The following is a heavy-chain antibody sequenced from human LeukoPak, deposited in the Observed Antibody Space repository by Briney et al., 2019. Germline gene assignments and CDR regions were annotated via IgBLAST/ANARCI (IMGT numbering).Heavy chain of an antibody. CDR1: GFTFSDYG. CDR3: VKFKSVLGESFHY. V-gene: IGHV3-23*01. CDR2: ISGSGGTT. Sequence: GGSLRLSCAASGFTFSDYGMHWVHQAPGKGLEWVSAISGSGGTTHYADSVKGRFTISRDNSKNTLYLQMNSLRAEDTAVYYCVKFKSVLGESFHYWGQGTLVTVSS. D-gene: IGHD2-8*02. J-gene: IGHJ4*02.